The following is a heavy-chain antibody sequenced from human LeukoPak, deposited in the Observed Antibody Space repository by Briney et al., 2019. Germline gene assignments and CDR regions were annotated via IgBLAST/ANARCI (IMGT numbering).Heavy chain of an antibody. CDR2: IYYSGST. CDR1: AASTTSGDYY. D-gene: IGHD2-2*01. V-gene: IGHV4-30-4*08. CDR3: ASSSTSCYGCEYYYYYGMDV. Sequence: PSQTLSLTCTLSAASTTSGDYYWSWIRQPPGKGLEWFGHIYYSGSTYYNPSPKSRVSISVDTCKNQFSLKLGSVTAADTAVYYCASSSTSCYGCEYYYYYGMDVWGQGTTVSVSS. J-gene: IGHJ6*02.